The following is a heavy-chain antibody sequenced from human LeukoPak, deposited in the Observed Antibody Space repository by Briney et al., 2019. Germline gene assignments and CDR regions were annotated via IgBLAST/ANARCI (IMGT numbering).Heavy chain of an antibody. CDR2: ISGSGGST. D-gene: IGHD3-9*01. Sequence: GGSLRLSCAASGFTFSSYAMSWVRQAPGKGLEWVSAISGSGGSTYYADSVKGRFTISRDNSKNTLYLQMDSLRAEDTAVCYCAKDQHWLILTDDAFDIWGQGTMVTVPS. J-gene: IGHJ3*02. CDR3: AKDQHWLILTDDAFDI. CDR1: GFTFSSYA. V-gene: IGHV3-23*01.